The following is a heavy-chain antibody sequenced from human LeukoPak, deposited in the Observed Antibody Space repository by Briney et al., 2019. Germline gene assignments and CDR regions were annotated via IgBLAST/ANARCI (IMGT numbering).Heavy chain of an antibody. J-gene: IGHJ4*02. CDR2: IYYSGST. Sequence: EASETLSLTCTVSGGSISSYYWSWIRQPPGKGLEWIGYIYYSGSTNYNPSLKSRVTISVDTSKNQFSLKLSSVTAADTAVYYCVRKRGDGILHYFDYWGQGTLVTVSS. D-gene: IGHD3-3*02. CDR3: VRKRGDGILHYFDY. CDR1: GGSISSYY. V-gene: IGHV4-59*01.